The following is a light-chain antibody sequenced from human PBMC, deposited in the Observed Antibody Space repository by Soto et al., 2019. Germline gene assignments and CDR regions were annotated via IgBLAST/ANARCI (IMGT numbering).Light chain of an antibody. CDR2: GAS. Sequence: EIVLTQSPGTLSLSPGERATLSCRASQSVSGSYLAWYQQKPGQAPRLLIYGASSRATGIPDRFSGSGSGTDFTLTISRLEPEDFAVYYCQQYGRSPHTFGQGTKLEIK. V-gene: IGKV3-20*01. J-gene: IGKJ2*01. CDR1: QSVSGSY. CDR3: QQYGRSPHT.